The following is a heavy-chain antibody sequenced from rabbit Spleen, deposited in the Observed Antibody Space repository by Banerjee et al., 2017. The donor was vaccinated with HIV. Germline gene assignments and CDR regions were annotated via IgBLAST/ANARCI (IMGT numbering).Heavy chain of an antibody. CDR1: GFSFNSGYD. V-gene: IGHV1S40*01. D-gene: IGHD8-1*01. CDR3: ARDTGSSFSSYGMDL. Sequence: QSLEESGGGLVKPGASLTLTCKASGFSFNSGYDMCWVRQAPGKGLEWIACIYAGSSSGFTHYASWAKGRFTISKTSSTTVTLQVTSLTAADTATYFCARDTGSSFSSYGMDLWGPGTLVTVS. CDR2: IYAGSSSGFT. J-gene: IGHJ6*01.